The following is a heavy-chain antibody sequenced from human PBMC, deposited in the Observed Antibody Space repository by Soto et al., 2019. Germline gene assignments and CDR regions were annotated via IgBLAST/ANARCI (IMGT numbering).Heavy chain of an antibody. D-gene: IGHD1-1*01. V-gene: IGHV6-1*01. CDR3: ARDRGQRGTHRPYAFDI. J-gene: IGHJ3*02. CDR1: GDSVSSNSAA. CDR2: TYYRSKWYN. Sequence: SQTLSLTCAISGDSVSSNSAAWNWIRQSPSRGLEWLGRTYYRSKWYNDYAVSVKSRITINPDTSKNQFSLQLNSVTPEDTAVYYCARDRGQRGTHRPYAFDIWGQGTMVTVS.